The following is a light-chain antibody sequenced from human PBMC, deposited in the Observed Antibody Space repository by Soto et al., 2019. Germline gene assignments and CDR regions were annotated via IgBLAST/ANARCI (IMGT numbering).Light chain of an antibody. CDR3: QQSYSTPYT. V-gene: IGKV1-39*01. J-gene: IGKJ2*01. CDR2: AAS. CDR1: QNIRTY. Sequence: DIQMTQSPYPLSASVGDSVTITCRASQNIRTYLNWYQQKPGKAPKLLIYAASSLQSGVPSRFSGSGSGTDFTLTISSLQPEDFETYYCQQSYSTPYTFGQGTKVDIK.